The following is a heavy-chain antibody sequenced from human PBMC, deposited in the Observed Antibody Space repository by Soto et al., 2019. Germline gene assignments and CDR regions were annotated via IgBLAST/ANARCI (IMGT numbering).Heavy chain of an antibody. CDR1: GFTFSSYA. CDR2: ISGSAGST. V-gene: IGHV3-23*01. J-gene: IGHJ6*02. Sequence: GGSLRLSCAASGFTFSSYAMIWVRQAPGKGLEWVSLISGSAGSTYCADSEKGRFTISRDNSKNTLYLQMNSLRAEDTAVYYCAKYRGQWLVSYYYYGMDVWGQGTTVTVSS. D-gene: IGHD6-19*01. CDR3: AKYRGQWLVSYYYYGMDV.